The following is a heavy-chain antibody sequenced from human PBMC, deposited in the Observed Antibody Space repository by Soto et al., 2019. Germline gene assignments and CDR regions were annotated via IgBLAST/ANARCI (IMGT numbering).Heavy chain of an antibody. V-gene: IGHV4-59*08. CDR2: IYYSGST. CDR1: GGSISSYY. D-gene: IGHD3-10*01. CDR3: ARRYGSFFDI. Sequence: QVQLQESGPGLVKPSETLSLTCTVSGGSISSYYWSWIRQPPGKGLEWIGYIYYSGSTNYNPSLKIRFTISVDTSKNQFSLKLSSVTAADTAVYYCARRYGSFFDIWGQGTMVTVSS. J-gene: IGHJ3*02.